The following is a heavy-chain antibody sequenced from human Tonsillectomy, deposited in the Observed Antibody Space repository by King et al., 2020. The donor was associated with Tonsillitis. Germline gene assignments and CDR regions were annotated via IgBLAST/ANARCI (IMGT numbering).Heavy chain of an antibody. CDR1: GYIFTDDY. CDR2: INPNSGGP. D-gene: IGHD6-19*01. J-gene: IGHJ4*02. Sequence: QLVQSGAEVKKPGASVKVSCKASGYIFTDDYMHWVRQAPGQGHDCMGWINPNSGGPNYAQKFQGRVTMTRDTSISTAYMELSRLRSDDTAVFYCATYNVEVAGFDYWGQGTLVTVSS. CDR3: ATYNVEVAGFDY. V-gene: IGHV1-2*02.